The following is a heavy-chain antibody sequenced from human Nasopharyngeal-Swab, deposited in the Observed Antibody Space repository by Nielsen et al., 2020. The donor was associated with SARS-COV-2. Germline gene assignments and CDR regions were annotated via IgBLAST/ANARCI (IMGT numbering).Heavy chain of an antibody. CDR3: ANRVYYYDSSGYRQTALFDY. Sequence: WIRQPPGKGLEWIGEINHSGSTNYNPSLKSRLTISVDTSKNQFSLKLSSVTAADTAVYYCANRVYYYDSSGYRQTALFDYWGQGTLVTSPQ. CDR2: INHSGST. J-gene: IGHJ4*02. V-gene: IGHV4-34*01. D-gene: IGHD3-22*01.